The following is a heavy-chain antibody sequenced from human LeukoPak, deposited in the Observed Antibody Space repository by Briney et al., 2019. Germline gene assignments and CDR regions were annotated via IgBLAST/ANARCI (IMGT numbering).Heavy chain of an antibody. CDR1: GFTVSSNY. V-gene: IGHV3-53*01. J-gene: IGHJ4*02. Sequence: GGSLRLSCAASGFTVSSNYMSWVRQAPGKGLEWVSVIYSGGSTYYADSVKGRFTVSRDDSKNTLYLQMNSLRAEDTAVYYCAKDGGLWVSAHWGDSWGRGTLVTVSS. CDR2: IYSGGST. D-gene: IGHD7-27*01. CDR3: AKDGGLWVSAHWGDS.